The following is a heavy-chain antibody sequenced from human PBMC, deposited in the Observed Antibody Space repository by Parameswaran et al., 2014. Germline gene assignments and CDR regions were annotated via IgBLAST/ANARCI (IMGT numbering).Heavy chain of an antibody. CDR3: ARALGQQLDYYYYGMDV. Sequence: WIRQPPGRGLEWVSPISSSSSYIYYADSVKGRFTISRDNAKNSLYLQMNSLRAEDTAVYYCARALGQQLDYYYYGMDVWGQGTTVTVSS. V-gene: IGHV3-21*01. D-gene: IGHD6-13*01. CDR2: ISSSSSYI. J-gene: IGHJ6*02.